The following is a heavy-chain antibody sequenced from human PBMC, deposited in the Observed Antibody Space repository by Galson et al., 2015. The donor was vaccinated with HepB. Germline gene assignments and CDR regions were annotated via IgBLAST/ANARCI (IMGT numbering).Heavy chain of an antibody. V-gene: IGHV3-48*01. Sequence: SLRLSCAASGFSFISHSMNWVRHSPGKGLEWLAYISPGGAKNYADSAGGRFTTSRDNAKKAIDLHMSSLRVEDTGIYYCARNPASYDYYNMDVWGQGTTVTVSS. CDR3: ARNPASYDYYNMDV. D-gene: IGHD6-25*01. J-gene: IGHJ6*02. CDR2: ISPGGAK. CDR1: GFSFISHS.